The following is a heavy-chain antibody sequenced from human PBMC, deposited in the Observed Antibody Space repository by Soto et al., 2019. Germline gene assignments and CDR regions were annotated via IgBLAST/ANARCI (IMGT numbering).Heavy chain of an antibody. CDR3: GRDPIAVAGPAPYFFDS. CDR2: INSRGDST. J-gene: IGHJ4*02. V-gene: IGHV3-23*01. Sequence: EVQLLQSGGRLVQPGGSLRLSCAASGFTFGSYAMSWVRQAPGRGLEWVSVINSRGDSTYYAATVEGRFTIGRDNSKTTLYLQMNSRRAEDTAVYFCGRDPIAVAGPAPYFFDSWGQGTLVTVSS. D-gene: IGHD6-19*01. CDR1: GFTFGSYA.